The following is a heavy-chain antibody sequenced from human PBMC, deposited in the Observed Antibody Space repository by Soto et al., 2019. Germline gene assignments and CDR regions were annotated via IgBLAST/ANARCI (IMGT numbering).Heavy chain of an antibody. CDR3: ASTVEMATIGDY. D-gene: IGHD5-12*01. CDR2: INHSGST. CDR1: GGSFSGYY. V-gene: IGHV4-34*01. J-gene: IGHJ4*02. Sequence: QVQLQQWGAGLLKPSETLSLTCAVYGGSFSGYYWSWIRQPPGKGLEWIGEINHSGSTNYNPSLKSRVPISVDTSKNQFSMKLSSVTAADTAVYYCASTVEMATIGDYWGQGTLVTVSS.